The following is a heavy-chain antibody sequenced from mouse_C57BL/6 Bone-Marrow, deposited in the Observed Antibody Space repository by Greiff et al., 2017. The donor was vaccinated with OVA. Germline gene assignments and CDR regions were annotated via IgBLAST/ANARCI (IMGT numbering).Heavy chain of an antibody. Sequence: DVKLQESGEGLVKPGGSLKLSCAASGFTFSSYAMSWVRQTPEKRLEWVAYISSGGDYIYYADPLKGRFTISRDNARNTLYLQMSSLKSEDTAMYYCTRESFDVWGTGTTVTVSS. J-gene: IGHJ1*03. CDR2: ISSGGDYI. CDR3: TRESFDV. CDR1: GFTFSSYA. V-gene: IGHV5-9-1*02.